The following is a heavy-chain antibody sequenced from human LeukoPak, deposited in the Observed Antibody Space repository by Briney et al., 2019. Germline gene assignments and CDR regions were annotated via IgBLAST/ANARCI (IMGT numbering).Heavy chain of an antibody. J-gene: IGHJ4*02. V-gene: IGHV4-31*03. D-gene: IGHD5-18*01. CDR3: ARSYGYGTNFDY. CDR1: GGSISSGNYY. CDR2: MYYRGST. Sequence: ASQTLSLTCTVSGGSISSGNYYWSWIRQHPGKGLEWIGYMYYRGSTYYNPSLKSRVTISVDTSKNQFPLKLSSVTAADTAVYYCARSYGYGTNFDYWGQGTLVTVSS.